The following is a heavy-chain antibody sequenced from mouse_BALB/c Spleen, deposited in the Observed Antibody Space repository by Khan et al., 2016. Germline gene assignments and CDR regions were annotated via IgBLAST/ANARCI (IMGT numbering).Heavy chain of an antibody. J-gene: IGHJ2*01. CDR1: GFTFSSYG. CDR2: INSNGGST. V-gene: IGHV5-6-3*01. CDR3: ARGGYYGNYGY. D-gene: IGHD2-1*01. Sequence: LVESGGGLVQPGGSLKLSCAASGFTFSSYGMSWVRQTPDKRLELVATINSNGGSTYYPDSVKGRFTISRENAKNTLYLQMSSLKSEDTAMYYCARGGYYGNYGYWGQGTTLTVSS.